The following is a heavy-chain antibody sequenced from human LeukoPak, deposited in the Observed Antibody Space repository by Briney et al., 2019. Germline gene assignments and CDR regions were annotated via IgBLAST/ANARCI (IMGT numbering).Heavy chain of an antibody. Sequence: GGSLRLSCAAYGFIFSSSAMSWVRQAPGKGLEWVSSISGGGGSTYYADSVKGRFTISRDNSKNTLYLQMNSLRAEDTAVYYCAKDGRSTSPGYWGQGTLVTVST. CDR1: GFIFSSSA. D-gene: IGHD2-2*01. CDR3: AKDGRSTSPGY. CDR2: ISGGGGST. V-gene: IGHV3-23*01. J-gene: IGHJ4*02.